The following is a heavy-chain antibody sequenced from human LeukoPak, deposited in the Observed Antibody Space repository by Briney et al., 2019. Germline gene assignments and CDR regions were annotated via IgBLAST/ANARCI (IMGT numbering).Heavy chain of an antibody. CDR2: IYTSGST. D-gene: IGHD3-10*01. CDR3: ARTTTVRGTYYMDV. CDR1: GGSISSYY. J-gene: IGHJ6*03. V-gene: IGHV4-4*07. Sequence: SETLSLTCTVSGGSISSYYWSWIRQPAGKGLEWIGRIYTSGSTNYNSSLKSRVTMSVDTSKNQFSLKLRSVTAADTAVYYCARTTTVRGTYYMDVWGKGTTVTVSS.